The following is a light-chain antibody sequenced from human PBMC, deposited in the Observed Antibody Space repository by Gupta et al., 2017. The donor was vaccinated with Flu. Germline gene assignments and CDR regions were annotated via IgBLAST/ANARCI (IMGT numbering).Light chain of an antibody. CDR1: SSDVGGYTS. J-gene: IGLJ3*02. Sequence: QSALTQPASVSGSPVQSITISCTGSSSDVGGYTSVSWYQQFPGKAPKLLIFDVSNRPSGVSNRFSGSKSGNTASLSISGLQGEDEADYYCSSYTASDTLVFGGGTHLTVL. CDR2: DVS. V-gene: IGLV2-14*03. CDR3: SSYTASDTLV.